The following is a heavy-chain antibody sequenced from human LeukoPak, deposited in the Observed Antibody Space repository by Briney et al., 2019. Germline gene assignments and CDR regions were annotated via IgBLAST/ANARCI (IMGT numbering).Heavy chain of an antibody. CDR1: GGSISSYY. V-gene: IGHV4-4*07. CDR3: AGGGRTYSSSTSCYDEYYFDY. D-gene: IGHD2-2*01. Sequence: SETLSLTCTVSGGSISSYYWSWIRQPAGKGLEWIGRIYTSGSTNYNPSLKSRVTMSVDTSKNQFSLKLSSVTAADTAVYYCAGGGRTYSSSTSCYDEYYFDYWGQGTLVTVSS. J-gene: IGHJ4*02. CDR2: IYTSGST.